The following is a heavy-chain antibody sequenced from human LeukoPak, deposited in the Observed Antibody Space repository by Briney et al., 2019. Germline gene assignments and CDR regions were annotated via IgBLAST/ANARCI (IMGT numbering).Heavy chain of an antibody. V-gene: IGHV3-23*01. CDR3: AKARMANRDNPSMDV. CDR2: ISGSGGGT. Sequence: GGSLRLSCAASGFTFSSYALSWVRQPPGKGLEWVSTISGSGGGTYYADSVKGRFTISRDNSKNTLYLQLNSLRAEDTAVYYCAKARMANRDNPSMDVWGKGTTVTVSS. J-gene: IGHJ6*04. D-gene: IGHD5-24*01. CDR1: GFTFSSYA.